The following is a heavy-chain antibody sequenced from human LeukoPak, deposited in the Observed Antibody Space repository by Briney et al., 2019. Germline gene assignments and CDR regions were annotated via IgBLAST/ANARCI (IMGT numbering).Heavy chain of an antibody. CDR1: GYTFTSYG. D-gene: IGHD6-19*01. J-gene: IGHJ5*02. V-gene: IGHV1-18*01. CDR3: ARESSGDPVAGRYNWFDP. Sequence: APVKVSCKASGYTFTSYGISWVRQAPGQGLEWMGWISAYNGNTNYAQKLQGRVTMTTDTSTSTAYMELRSLRSDDTAVYYCARESSGDPVAGRYNWFDPWGQGTLVTVSS. CDR2: ISAYNGNT.